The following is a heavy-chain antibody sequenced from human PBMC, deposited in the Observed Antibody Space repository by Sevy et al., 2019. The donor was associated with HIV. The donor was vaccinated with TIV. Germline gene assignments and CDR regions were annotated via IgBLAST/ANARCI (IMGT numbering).Heavy chain of an antibody. CDR3: ARGTPRRGSFVTPDY. CDR1: GFTFSGYA. CDR2: ISYDGSNK. Sequence: GGSLRLSCAASGFTFSGYAMHWVRQAPGKGLEWVAVISYDGSNKYYADSVKGRFTISRDNSKNTLYLQMNSLRAEDTAVYYCARGTPRRGSFVTPDYWGQGTLVTVSS. V-gene: IGHV3-30*04. D-gene: IGHD3-16*02. J-gene: IGHJ4*02.